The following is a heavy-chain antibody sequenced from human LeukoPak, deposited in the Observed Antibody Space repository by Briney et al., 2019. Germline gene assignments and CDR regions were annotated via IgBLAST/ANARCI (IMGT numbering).Heavy chain of an antibody. CDR2: IKQDGSEK. V-gene: IGHV3-7*01. J-gene: IGHJ4*02. CDR3: ARESFAARWD. D-gene: IGHD6-6*01. Sequence: GGSLRLSCAASGFTFSRYWMSWVRQAPGKGLEWVANIKQDGSEKDYVDTVKGRFTISRDNAKNSLYLQMDSLTAEDTAVYYCARESFAARWDWGQGTLVTVSS. CDR1: GFTFSRYW.